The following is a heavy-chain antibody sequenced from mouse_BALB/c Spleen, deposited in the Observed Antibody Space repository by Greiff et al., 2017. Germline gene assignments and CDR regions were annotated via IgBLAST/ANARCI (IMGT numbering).Heavy chain of an antibody. J-gene: IGHJ4*01. Sequence: VQLQQSGPGLVAPSQSLSITCTVSGFSLTGYGVNWVRQPPGKGLEWLGMIWGDGSTDYNSALKSRLSISKDNSKSQVFLKMNSLQTDDTARYYCARAVITTAMDYWGQGTSVTVSS. D-gene: IGHD2-4*01. V-gene: IGHV2-6-7*01. CDR2: IWGDGST. CDR1: GFSLTGYG. CDR3: ARAVITTAMDY.